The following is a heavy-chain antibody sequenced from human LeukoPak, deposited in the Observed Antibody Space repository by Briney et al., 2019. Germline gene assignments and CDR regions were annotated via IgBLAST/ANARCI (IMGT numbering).Heavy chain of an antibody. J-gene: IGHJ4*02. CDR2: INPNSGGT. D-gene: IGHD6-19*01. Sequence: ASVKVSCKASGYTFTGYYMHWVRQAPGQGLEWMGWINPNSGGTNYAQKFQGRVTMTRDTSISTAYMELSSLTFDDTAVYYCGRGTIAVAAADLRTDQWGQGTLVIVSS. CDR3: GRGTIAVAAADLRTDQ. CDR1: GYTFTGYY. V-gene: IGHV1-2*02.